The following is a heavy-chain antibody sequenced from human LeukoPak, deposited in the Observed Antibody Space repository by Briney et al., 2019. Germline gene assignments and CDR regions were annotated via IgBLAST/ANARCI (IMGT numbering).Heavy chain of an antibody. CDR3: ATYRQVLLPFES. V-gene: IGHV3-23*01. Sequence: GGSLRLSCAASGFTFSSYAMSWVRQPPGKGLEWVSSIFPSGSEIHYADSVRGRFTIPRDNSKSTLSLQMNSLRAEDTAIYYCATYRQVLLPFESWGQGTQVTVSS. D-gene: IGHD2-8*02. CDR2: IFPSGSEI. J-gene: IGHJ4*02. CDR1: GFTFSSYA.